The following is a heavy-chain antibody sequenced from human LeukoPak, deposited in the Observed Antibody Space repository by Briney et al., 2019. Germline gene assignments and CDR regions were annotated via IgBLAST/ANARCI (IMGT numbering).Heavy chain of an antibody. J-gene: IGHJ3*02. CDR1: GYTFTGYY. CDR3: ARGRGSGWYVGAFDI. Sequence: APVKVSCKASGYTFTGYYMHWVRQAPGQGLEWMGWINPNSGGTNYAQKFQGRVTMTRDTSISTAYMELSRLRSDDTAVYYCARGRGSGWYVGAFDIWGQGTMVTVSS. V-gene: IGHV1-2*02. D-gene: IGHD6-19*01. CDR2: INPNSGGT.